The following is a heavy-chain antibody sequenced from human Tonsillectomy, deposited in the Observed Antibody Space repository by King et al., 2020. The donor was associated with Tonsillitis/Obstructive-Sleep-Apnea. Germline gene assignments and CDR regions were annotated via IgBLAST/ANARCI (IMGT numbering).Heavy chain of an antibody. Sequence: QLVQSGDEVKKLGASVKVSCKASGYTFTSYGISWVRQAPGQGLEWMGWITTYNGNTNYAQKLQGRVTMTTDTSTSTAYMELRSLRSDDTAVYYCARGAPNSEYYYGMDVWGQGTTVTVSS. CDR2: ITTYNGNT. CDR3: ARGAPNSEYYYGMDV. D-gene: IGHD4-23*01. CDR1: GYTFTSYG. V-gene: IGHV1-18*01. J-gene: IGHJ6*02.